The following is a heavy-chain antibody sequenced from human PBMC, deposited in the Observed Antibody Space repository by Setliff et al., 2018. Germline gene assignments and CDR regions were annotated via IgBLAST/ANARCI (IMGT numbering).Heavy chain of an antibody. Sequence: LRLSCAASGFTVSSNYMSWVRQAPGKGLEWVSVYYSGGSTYYADSVKGRFTISRDNSKNTLYLQMNSLRAEDTAVYYCARGSVAGINDAFDIWGQGTMVTVSS. CDR3: ARGSVAGINDAFDI. J-gene: IGHJ3*02. CDR1: GFTVSSNY. D-gene: IGHD6-19*01. CDR2: YYSGGST. V-gene: IGHV3-53*01.